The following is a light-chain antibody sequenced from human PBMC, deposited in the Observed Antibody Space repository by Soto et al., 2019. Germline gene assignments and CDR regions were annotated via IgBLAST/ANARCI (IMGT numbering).Light chain of an antibody. CDR2: GVS. J-gene: IGKJ5*01. CDR1: QSLNSNY. V-gene: IGKV3-20*01. CDR3: QQYGSSPIT. Sequence: EVVLTQSPGTLSLSPWERATLSCRASQSLNSNYLAWYQQKPGQAPSLLIYGVSSRATGIPDRVSGSGSGTDFTLTITRLEPEDFAVYYCQQYGSSPITFGQGTRLEIK.